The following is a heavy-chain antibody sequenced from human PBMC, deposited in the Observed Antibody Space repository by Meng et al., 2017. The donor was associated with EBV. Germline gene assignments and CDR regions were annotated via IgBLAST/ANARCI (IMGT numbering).Heavy chain of an antibody. J-gene: IGHJ5*02. CDR1: GSSVSSGSYY. V-gene: IGHV4-61*01. CDR2: IYYSGST. CDR3: ARGRYYGDYFWFDP. D-gene: IGHD4-17*01. Sequence: QDAHSGLVQPSETLSLTGSVSGSSVSSGSYYWSWIRQPPGKGLEWIGYIYYSGSTNYNPSLKSRVTISVDTSKNQFSLKLSSVTAADTAVYYCARGRYYGDYFWFDPWGQGTLVTVSS.